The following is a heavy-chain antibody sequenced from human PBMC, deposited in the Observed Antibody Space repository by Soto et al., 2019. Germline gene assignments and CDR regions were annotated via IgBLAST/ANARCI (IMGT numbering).Heavy chain of an antibody. CDR1: GYTFTSYG. CDR2: ISAYNGNT. CDR3: ARPLTFGELLQQSPFLDY. V-gene: IGHV1-18*01. Sequence: ASVKVSCKASGYTFTSYGISWVRQAPGQGLEWMGWISAYNGNTNYAQKLQGRVTMTTDTSTSTAYMELRSLRSDDRAGDYCARPLTFGELLQQSPFLDYWGQETL. D-gene: IGHD3-10*01. J-gene: IGHJ4*02.